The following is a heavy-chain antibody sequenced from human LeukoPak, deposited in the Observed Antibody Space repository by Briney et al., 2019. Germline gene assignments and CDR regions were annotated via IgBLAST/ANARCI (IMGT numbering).Heavy chain of an antibody. CDR2: LRYDRSNK. Sequence: GGAPRLSCGASGFTFRSYCMHWGRQGPGKGVEGVAFLRYDRSNKYYADSVKGRFTISRDNSKNTLYLQMNSLRAEDTAVYYCAKDQDDSSGYYSDYWGQGTLVTVSS. CDR3: AKDQDDSSGYYSDY. CDR1: GFTFRSYC. D-gene: IGHD3-22*01. J-gene: IGHJ4*02. V-gene: IGHV3-30*02.